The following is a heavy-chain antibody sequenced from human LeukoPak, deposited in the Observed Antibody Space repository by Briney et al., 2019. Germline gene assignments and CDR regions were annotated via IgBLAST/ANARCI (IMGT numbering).Heavy chain of an antibody. CDR3: AKVNWCSASCADA. V-gene: IGHV3-23*01. J-gene: IGHJ4*02. D-gene: IGHD2-2*01. CDR1: GFTFSNDD. Sequence: GGSLRLSCAASGFTFSNDDMNWVRQAPGKGLEWVSGISGDGGRIYYAGSVKGRFTISRDNSKNTLLLQMNSLRAEDTAVYYCAKVNWCSASCADAWGQGTLVTVSS. CDR2: ISGDGGRI.